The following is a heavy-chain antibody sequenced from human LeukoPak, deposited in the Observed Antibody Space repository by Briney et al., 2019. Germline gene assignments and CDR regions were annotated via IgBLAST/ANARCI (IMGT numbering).Heavy chain of an antibody. J-gene: IGHJ6*03. V-gene: IGHV1-18*01. D-gene: IGHD6-13*01. CDR2: ISPNSGNT. CDR1: GYTFTSYG. Sequence: ASVKVSCKASGYTFTSYGISWVRQAPGQGLEWMGWISPNSGNTKSAQKFQGRVTMTTDTSTSTAYMELRSLRSDDTAVYYCARQGVTAAENNYFYYYMDFWGKGTTVTVSS. CDR3: ARQGVTAAENNYFYYYMDF.